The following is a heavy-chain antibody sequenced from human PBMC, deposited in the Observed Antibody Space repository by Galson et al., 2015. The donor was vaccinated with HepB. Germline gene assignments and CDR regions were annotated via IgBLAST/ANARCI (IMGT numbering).Heavy chain of an antibody. V-gene: IGHV1-2*02. Sequence: SVKVSCKASRYTFTGYYIHWVRQAPGQGLEWIGWINPDSGGTDYAQKFQGRVTMTRDTSISTAYMELRRLRSDDTAVYYCARVRYAIGYYDDTPLPLDYWGQGTLVTVSS. D-gene: IGHD3-16*01. CDR1: RYTFTGYY. J-gene: IGHJ4*02. CDR3: ARVRYAIGYYDDTPLPLDY. CDR2: INPDSGGT.